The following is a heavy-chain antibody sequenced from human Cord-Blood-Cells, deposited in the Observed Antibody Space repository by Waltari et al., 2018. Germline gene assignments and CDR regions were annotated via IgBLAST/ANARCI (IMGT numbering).Heavy chain of an antibody. J-gene: IGHJ4*02. CDR3: ARGWNYFDY. V-gene: IGHV3-33*01. CDR1: GFTFSSYG. D-gene: IGHD1-1*01. Sequence: QVQLVESGGGVVQPGRSLRLSCAASGFTFSSYGMHWVRQAPGKGLEWVAVIWYDGSNKYYADSVKGRFTISRDNSKNTLYLQMSSLRAEDTAVYYCARGWNYFDYWGQGTLVTVSS. CDR2: IWYDGSNK.